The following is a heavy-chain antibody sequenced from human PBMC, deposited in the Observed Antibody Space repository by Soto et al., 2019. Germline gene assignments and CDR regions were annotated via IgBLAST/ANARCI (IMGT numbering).Heavy chain of an antibody. J-gene: IGHJ5*02. Sequence: QVQLVQSGAEVKKPGSSVKVSCKASGGTFSSYAISWVRQAPGQGLEWMGGIIPIFGTANYAQKFQGRVTITADESTSTAYTELSSLRSEDTAVYYCARDSADYYGSGIFPGVPWGQGTLVTVSS. CDR3: ARDSADYYGSGIFPGVP. D-gene: IGHD3-10*01. V-gene: IGHV1-69*01. CDR2: IIPIFGTA. CDR1: GGTFSSYA.